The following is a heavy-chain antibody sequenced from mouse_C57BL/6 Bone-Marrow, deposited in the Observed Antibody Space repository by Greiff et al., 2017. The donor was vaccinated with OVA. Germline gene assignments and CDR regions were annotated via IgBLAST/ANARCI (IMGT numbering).Heavy chain of an antibody. CDR3: ARPGDYGRFFDY. CDR1: GFTFSSYG. V-gene: IGHV5-6*01. CDR2: ISRGGSYT. D-gene: IGHD1-1*01. J-gene: IGHJ2*01. Sequence: EVKLMESGGDLVKPGGSLKLSCAASGFTFSSYGMSWVRQTPDTRLEWVATISRGGSYTYYPDSVKGRFTLSRDYAKTTLYPQMSSLKSEDTAMYDWARPGDYGRFFDYWGQGTTLTVSS.